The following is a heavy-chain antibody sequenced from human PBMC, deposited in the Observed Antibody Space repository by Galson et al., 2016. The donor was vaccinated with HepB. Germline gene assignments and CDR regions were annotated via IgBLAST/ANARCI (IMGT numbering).Heavy chain of an antibody. J-gene: IGHJ4*02. Sequence: SETLSLTCAVYGGSFSAYYWTWIRQPPGKGLEWIGEIHHSGSTNYSPSLKGRVTISVDTSKKQFSLKLNYVTAADTAVYYCARGRSSWNPFDFWGQGTLVTVSS. D-gene: IGHD6-13*01. CDR2: IHHSGST. CDR3: ARGRSSWNPFDF. V-gene: IGHV4-34*01. CDR1: GGSFSAYY.